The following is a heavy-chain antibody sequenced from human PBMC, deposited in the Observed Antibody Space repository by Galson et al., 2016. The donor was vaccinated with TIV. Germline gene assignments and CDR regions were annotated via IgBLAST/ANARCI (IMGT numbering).Heavy chain of an antibody. CDR2: INWNSGYF. V-gene: IGHV3-9*01. Sequence: SLRLSCAASGFSFDDYAMHWVRQVPGKGLEWVSGINWNSGYFGYADSVKGRFTILRDSAQNSLCLHMSSLRAEDTAFYYCAKDMNRGCTTSNCYSYDYYYYALDVWGQGTTVTVSS. D-gene: IGHD2-2*02. J-gene: IGHJ6*02. CDR3: AKDMNRGCTTSNCYSYDYYYYALDV. CDR1: GFSFDDYA.